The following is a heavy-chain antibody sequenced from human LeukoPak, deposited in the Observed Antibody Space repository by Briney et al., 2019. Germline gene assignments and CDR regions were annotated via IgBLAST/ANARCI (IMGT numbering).Heavy chain of an antibody. Sequence: SETLCLTCAVSGGSITSTSFYWGWIRQPQGKGLEWVGSIYYSGSTYYKPSLKSRLTISVDTSNNQISLKLSSVTAADMAVYYCATDTYGYVTPGYFDYWGQGILVTVSS. D-gene: IGHD5-18*01. CDR1: GGSITSTSFY. V-gene: IGHV4-39*01. J-gene: IGHJ4*02. CDR3: ATDTYGYVTPGYFDY. CDR2: IYYSGST.